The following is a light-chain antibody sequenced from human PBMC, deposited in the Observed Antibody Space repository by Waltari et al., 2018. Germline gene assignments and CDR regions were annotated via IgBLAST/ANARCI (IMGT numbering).Light chain of an antibody. CDR1: QSVTTN. CDR2: GAS. V-gene: IGKV3-15*01. Sequence: EIVMTQSPASLSLSPGERVTRSCRASQSVTTNLAWYQQKPGQAPSLLIYGASTRAAGIPARFSGSGSGTEFTLTISGLQSEDFAFYYCQQYNDWPPWTFGQGTKVEIK. J-gene: IGKJ1*01. CDR3: QQYNDWPPWT.